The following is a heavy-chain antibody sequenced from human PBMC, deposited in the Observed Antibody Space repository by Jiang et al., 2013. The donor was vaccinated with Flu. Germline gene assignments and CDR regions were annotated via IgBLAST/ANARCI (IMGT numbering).Heavy chain of an antibody. J-gene: IGHJ3*02. CDR2: ISYDGSNK. V-gene: IGHV3-30-3*01. CDR3: AETIYGDYSDAFDI. Sequence: LEWVAVISYDGSNKYYADSVKGRFTISRDNSKNTLYLQMNSLRAEDTAVYYCAETIYGDYSDAFDIWGQGTMVTVSS. D-gene: IGHD4-17*01.